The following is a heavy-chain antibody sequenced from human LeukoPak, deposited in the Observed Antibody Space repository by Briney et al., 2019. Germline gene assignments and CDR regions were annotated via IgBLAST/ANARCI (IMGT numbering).Heavy chain of an antibody. CDR3: ARVRTGTNYIDY. V-gene: IGHV3-23*01. CDR1: GFTFSSYA. J-gene: IGHJ4*02. CDR2: INDNGDGT. D-gene: IGHD1-14*01. Sequence: PGGSLRLSCAASGFTFSSYAMSWVRQAPGKGLKWVSTINDNGDGTYYADSVKGRFTISRDNSYNTVSLQMNSLRDEDTGVYYCARVRTGTNYIDYWGQGTLVTVSS.